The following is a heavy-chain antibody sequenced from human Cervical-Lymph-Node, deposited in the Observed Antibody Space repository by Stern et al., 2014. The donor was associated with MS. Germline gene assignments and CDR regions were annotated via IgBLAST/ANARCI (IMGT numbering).Heavy chain of an antibody. Sequence: VQLVQSGAEVKKPGSSVKISCKASGGTFSVDAINWLRQAPGQGLEWIGGIIPVLGTATYAQKFQGRVTITADESTRTTAMQLSSLRSNDTAVYYCARDGRHSYTYALDVWGQGTTVTVSS. CDR3: ARDGRHSYTYALDV. CDR2: IIPVLGTA. V-gene: IGHV1-69*01. D-gene: IGHD2-2*02. J-gene: IGHJ6*02. CDR1: GGTFSVDA.